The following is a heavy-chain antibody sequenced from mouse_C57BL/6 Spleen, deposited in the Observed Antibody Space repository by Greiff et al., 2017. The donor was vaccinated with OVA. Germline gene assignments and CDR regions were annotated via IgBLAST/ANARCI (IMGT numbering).Heavy chain of an antibody. Sequence: VQLKQSGPELVKPGASVKISCKASGYTFTDYYMNWVKQSHGKSLEWIGDINPNNGGTSYNQKFKGKATLTVDKSSSTAYMELRSLTSEDSAVYYCARGLRGNFDYWGQGTTLTVSS. J-gene: IGHJ2*01. D-gene: IGHD1-1*01. V-gene: IGHV1-26*01. CDR1: GYTFTDYY. CDR3: ARGLRGNFDY. CDR2: INPNNGGT.